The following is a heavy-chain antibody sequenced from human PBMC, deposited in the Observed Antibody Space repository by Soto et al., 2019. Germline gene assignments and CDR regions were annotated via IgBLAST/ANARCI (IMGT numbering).Heavy chain of an antibody. J-gene: IGHJ4*02. Sequence: EVQLLESGGGLVQPGGSLRLSCAASGFPFSSYSMSWVRQAPGKGVEWASDIGGRGDIIHYADSVKGRFTISRYNSRNTLYVQMDSLRVDDTAVYYCAKGSAISGWLAHDYWGQGTLVIVS. D-gene: IGHD3-10*01. V-gene: IGHV3-23*01. CDR3: AKGSAISGWLAHDY. CDR1: GFPFSSYS. CDR2: IGGRGDII.